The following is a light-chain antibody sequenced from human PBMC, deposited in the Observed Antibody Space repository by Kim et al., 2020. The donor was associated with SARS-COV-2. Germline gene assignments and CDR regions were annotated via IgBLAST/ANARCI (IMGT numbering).Light chain of an antibody. Sequence: GQNVTIACSGSNSNSGKNYVSSYQQLPGTAPKLLIYDNDKRHSGIPDRFSGSKSGTSATLDITGLQTGDEADYYCATWDNSLNGLVFGGGTQLTVL. V-gene: IGLV1-51*01. CDR2: DND. CDR1: NSNSGKNY. J-gene: IGLJ2*01. CDR3: ATWDNSLNGLV.